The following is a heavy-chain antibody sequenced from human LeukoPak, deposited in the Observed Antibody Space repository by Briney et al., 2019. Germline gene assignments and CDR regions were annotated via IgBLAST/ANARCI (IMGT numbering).Heavy chain of an antibody. J-gene: IGHJ4*02. CDR1: GFTFSSYG. V-gene: IGHV3-33*01. Sequence: GRSLRLSCAASGFTFSSYGMHWVRQAPGKGLEWVAVIWYDGSNKYYVDSVKGRFTISRDNSKNTLYLQMNSLRAEDTAVYYCAREFVSSGWYGTGYFDYWGQGTLVTVSS. CDR2: IWYDGSNK. D-gene: IGHD6-19*01. CDR3: AREFVSSGWYGTGYFDY.